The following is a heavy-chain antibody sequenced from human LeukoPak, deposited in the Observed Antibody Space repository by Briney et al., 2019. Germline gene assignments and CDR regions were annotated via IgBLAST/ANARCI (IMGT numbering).Heavy chain of an antibody. V-gene: IGHV4-30-2*01. CDR2: IYHIGST. CDR1: VGSISRCGDF. D-gene: IGHD5/OR15-5a*01. J-gene: IGHJ4*02. Sequence: PLSLICAVSVGSISRCGDFGRWICQPPAEGLEWIGYIYHIGSTYHNPPLKSRFTKSVDRSKNQFSLKLSSVTAADTAVYYCARGGVVSTIWGQGTLVTVSS. CDR3: ARGGVVSTI.